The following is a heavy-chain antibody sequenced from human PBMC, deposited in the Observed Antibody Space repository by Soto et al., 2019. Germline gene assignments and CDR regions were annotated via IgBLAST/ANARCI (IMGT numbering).Heavy chain of an antibody. CDR2: IYHSGST. V-gene: IGHV4-38-2*02. Sequence: SETLSLTCTVSGYSISSGYYWGWIRQPPGKGLEWIGSIYHSGSTYYNPSLKSRVTISVDTSKNQFSLKLSSVTAADTAVYYCARDHSQVAASYWGYNWFDPWGQGTLVTVSS. CDR3: ARDHSQVAASYWGYNWFDP. CDR1: GYSISSGYY. J-gene: IGHJ5*02. D-gene: IGHD6-19*01.